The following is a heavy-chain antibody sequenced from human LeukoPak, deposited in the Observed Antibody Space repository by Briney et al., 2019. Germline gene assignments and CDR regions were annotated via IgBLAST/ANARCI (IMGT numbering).Heavy chain of an antibody. CDR2: ISYDGGNK. CDR3: AKGNSDYGSGSFLNWFDP. Sequence: GGSLRLSCAASGFTFSSYGMHWVRQAPGKGLEWVAVISYDGGNKYYADSVKGRFTISRDNSKNTLYLQMSSLRAEDTAVYNCAKGNSDYGSGSFLNWFDPWGQGTLVTVSS. CDR1: GFTFSSYG. J-gene: IGHJ5*02. V-gene: IGHV3-30*18. D-gene: IGHD3-10*01.